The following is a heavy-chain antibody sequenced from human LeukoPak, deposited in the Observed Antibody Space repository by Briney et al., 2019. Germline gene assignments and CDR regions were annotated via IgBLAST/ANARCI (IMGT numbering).Heavy chain of an antibody. CDR2: ISGSGGST. V-gene: IGHV3-23*01. J-gene: IGHJ4*02. CDR3: AKDPYGDYDFDY. Sequence: TGGSLRLSCAASGFTFSSYAMSWVRQAPGKGLEWVSAISGSGGSTYYADSVKGRFTISRDNSKNTLYLQMNSLRAEDTAVYYCAKDPYGDYDFDYWGQGTLVTVSS. CDR1: GFTFSSYA. D-gene: IGHD4-17*01.